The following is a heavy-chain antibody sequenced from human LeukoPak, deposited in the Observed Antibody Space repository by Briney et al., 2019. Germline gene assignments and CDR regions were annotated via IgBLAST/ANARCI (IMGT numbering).Heavy chain of an antibody. J-gene: IGHJ5*02. Sequence: PSETLSLTCTVSGGSISSYYWSWIRQPAGKGLEWIGRIYSSGSTSYNPSLKSRVTMSVDTSKNQFSLKLSSVTAADTAVYYCAREYCSSTSCYAAWFDPWGQGTLVT. CDR3: AREYCSSTSCYAAWFDP. V-gene: IGHV4-4*07. CDR2: IYSSGST. CDR1: GGSISSYY. D-gene: IGHD2-2*01.